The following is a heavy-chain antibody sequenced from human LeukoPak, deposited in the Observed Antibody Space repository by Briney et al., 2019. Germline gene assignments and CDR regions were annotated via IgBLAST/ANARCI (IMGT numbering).Heavy chain of an antibody. CDR3: ARGPTTDIVVVPAAREFDY. J-gene: IGHJ4*02. V-gene: IGHV4-59*12. CDR1: GGSISSYY. CDR2: IYYSGST. Sequence: PSETLSLTCTVSGGSISSYYWSWIRQPPGKGLEWIGYIYYSGSTNYNPSLKSRVTISVDTSKNQFSLKLSSVTAADTAVYYCARGPTTDIVVVPAAREFDYWGQGTLVTVSS. D-gene: IGHD2-2*01.